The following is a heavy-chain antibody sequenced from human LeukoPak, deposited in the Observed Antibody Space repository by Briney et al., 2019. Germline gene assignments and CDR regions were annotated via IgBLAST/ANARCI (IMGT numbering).Heavy chain of an antibody. CDR1: GGSISSYY. V-gene: IGHV4-59*01. D-gene: IGHD1-26*01. CDR3: ASNSGSYSDPLYFDY. Sequence: SETLSLTCTVSGGSISSYYWSWIRQPPGKGLEWIGYIYHSGSTNYNPSLKSRVTISVDTSKNQFSLKLSSVTAADTAVHYCASNSGSYSDPLYFDYWGQGTLVTVSS. CDR2: IYHSGST. J-gene: IGHJ4*02.